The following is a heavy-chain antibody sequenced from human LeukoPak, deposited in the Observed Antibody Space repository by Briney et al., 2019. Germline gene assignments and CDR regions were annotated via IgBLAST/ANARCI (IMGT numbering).Heavy chain of an antibody. CDR3: ASATAAATYNWFDP. J-gene: IGHJ5*02. CDR1: GYTLTELS. Sequence: ASVQVSCQVSGYTLTELSMHWVRQAPGKGLEWMGGSDPEDGETIYAQKFQGRVTMTEDTSTDTAYMELSSLRSEDTAVYYCASATAAATYNWFDPWGQGTLVTVSS. D-gene: IGHD6-13*01. CDR2: SDPEDGET. V-gene: IGHV1-24*01.